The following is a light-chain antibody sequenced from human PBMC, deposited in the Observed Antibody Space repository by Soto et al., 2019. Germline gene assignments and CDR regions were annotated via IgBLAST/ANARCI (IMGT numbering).Light chain of an antibody. Sequence: EIVMTQSPATLSVSPGERATLSCRASQSVSSKLAWYQQKPGQAPRLLIYGASTRATGIPARFSGSGSGTEFTLTISSLQPEDFAVYYCQQDYNLPWTFGQGTKVDI. J-gene: IGKJ1*01. CDR2: GAS. CDR3: QQDYNLPWT. V-gene: IGKV3-15*01. CDR1: QSVSSK.